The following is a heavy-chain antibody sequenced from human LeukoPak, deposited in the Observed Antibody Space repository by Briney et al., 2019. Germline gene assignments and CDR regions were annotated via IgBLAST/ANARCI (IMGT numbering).Heavy chain of an antibody. CDR1: GYTFTSYG. CDR3: ARDRVLRFLEWFPTGDYYYYYGMDV. D-gene: IGHD3-3*01. Sequence: ASVKVSCKASGYTFTSYGISWVRQAPGQGLEWMGWISAYNGNTNYAQKLQGRVTMTTDTSTSTAYMELRSLRSDDTAVYYCARDRVLRFLEWFPTGDYYYYYGMDVWGQGTTVTVS. J-gene: IGHJ6*02. V-gene: IGHV1-18*01. CDR2: ISAYNGNT.